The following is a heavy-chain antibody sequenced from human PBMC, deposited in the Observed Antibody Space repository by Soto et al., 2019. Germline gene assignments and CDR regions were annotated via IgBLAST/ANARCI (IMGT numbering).Heavy chain of an antibody. CDR1: GFTFSSYA. CDR3: LVHCKTGSCSPYGLDA. J-gene: IGHJ6*02. CDR2: ISSSGDRA. V-gene: IGHV3-23*01. Sequence: PGGSLRLSCAASGFTFSSYAMSWVRQAPGKGLEWVSSISSSGDRAYYEASVKGRFTISRDNSKNTLYLQMDSLRAEDTAIYYALVHCKTGSCSPYGLDAWGQGTTVTVSS. D-gene: IGHD2-15*01.